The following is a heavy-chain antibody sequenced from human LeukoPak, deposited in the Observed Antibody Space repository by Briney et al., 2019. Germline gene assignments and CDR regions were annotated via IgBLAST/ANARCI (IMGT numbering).Heavy chain of an antibody. Sequence: GASVKVSCKASGCTFTSYAMHWVRQAPGQRLEWMGWINAGNGNTKYSQKFQGRVTITRDTSASTAYMELSSLRSEDTAVYYCARQTRTGSWYGDYWGQGTLVTVSS. CDR1: GCTFTSYA. CDR2: INAGNGNT. D-gene: IGHD6-13*01. J-gene: IGHJ4*02. CDR3: ARQTRTGSWYGDY. V-gene: IGHV1-3*01.